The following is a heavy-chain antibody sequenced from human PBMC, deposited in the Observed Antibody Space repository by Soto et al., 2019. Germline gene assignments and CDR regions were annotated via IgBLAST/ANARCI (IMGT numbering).Heavy chain of an antibody. CDR1: GFTFSSHG. V-gene: IGHV3-33*01. CDR2: IWFDESNA. CDR3: ARESREFCSSTSCQTNVYYYYYMDV. D-gene: IGHD2-2*01. Sequence: GGSLRLSCAASGFTFSSHGMHWVRQAPGKGLEWVAVIWFDESNAYYADSVKGRFSISRDNSRKTLYLQMTSLRAEDTAVYYCARESREFCSSTSCQTNVYYYYYMDVWGKGTTVTVSS. J-gene: IGHJ6*03.